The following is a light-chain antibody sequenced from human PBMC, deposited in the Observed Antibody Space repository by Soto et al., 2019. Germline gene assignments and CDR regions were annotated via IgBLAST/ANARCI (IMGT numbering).Light chain of an antibody. CDR2: TDN. Sequence: QSVLTQPPSASGTPGQRVTVSCSGSSSNIGSNTVNWYQQVPGTAPKLLIYTDNQRPSGVPDRFSGSKSGTSASLAISGLQSEDESDYYRAAWDDSLNGYVFGTGTKLTVL. J-gene: IGLJ1*01. V-gene: IGLV1-44*01. CDR3: AAWDDSLNGYV. CDR1: SSNIGSNT.